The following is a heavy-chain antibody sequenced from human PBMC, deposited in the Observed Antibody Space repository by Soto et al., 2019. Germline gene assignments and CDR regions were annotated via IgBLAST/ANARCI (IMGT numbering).Heavy chain of an antibody. CDR3: AREAV. Sequence: EVQLVESGGGLVQPGGALRLSCAASGFTFSGYWMSWVRQAPGKGLEWVANIKQDGSEQFYVDSVKGRFTISRDNAKNSLYLQMNSLRAEDTAVYYCAREAVWGQGTTVTVSS. J-gene: IGHJ6*02. V-gene: IGHV3-7*05. CDR2: IKQDGSEQ. CDR1: GFTFSGYW.